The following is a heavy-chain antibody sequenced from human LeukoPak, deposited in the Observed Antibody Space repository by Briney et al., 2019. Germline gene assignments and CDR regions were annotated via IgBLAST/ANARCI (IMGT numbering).Heavy chain of an antibody. J-gene: IGHJ4*02. V-gene: IGHV3-7*01. Sequence: GGSLRLSCAASGFTFRSYWMSWVRQAPGKGLEWVGNIKQDGSEKYYVDSVKGRFTISRDNAKNSLFLQMNSLRAEDTAVYYCARDGWNTPDFWGQGTLVTVSS. D-gene: IGHD1/OR15-1a*01. CDR3: ARDGWNTPDF. CDR1: GFTFRSYW. CDR2: IKQDGSEK.